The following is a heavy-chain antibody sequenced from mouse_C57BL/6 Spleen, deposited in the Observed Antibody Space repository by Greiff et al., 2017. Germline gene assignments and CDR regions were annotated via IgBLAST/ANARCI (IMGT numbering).Heavy chain of an antibody. CDR2: IDPENGDT. CDR3: TRGGSLYAMDY. Sequence: VQLQQSGAELVRPGASVKLSCTASGFNIKDDYMHWVKQRPEQGLEWIGWIDPENGDTEYASKFQGKATITADTSSNTAYLQLSSLTSEDTAVYYCTRGGSLYAMDYWGQGTSVTVSS. V-gene: IGHV14-4*01. D-gene: IGHD1-1*01. J-gene: IGHJ4*01. CDR1: GFNIKDDY.